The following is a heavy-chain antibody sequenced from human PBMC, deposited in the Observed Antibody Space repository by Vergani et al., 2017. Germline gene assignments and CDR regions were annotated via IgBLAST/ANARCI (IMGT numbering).Heavy chain of an antibody. CDR2: TWYDGNNK. D-gene: IGHD1-14*01. J-gene: IGHJ5*02. CDR1: GFTFNQYC. Sequence: QVQLVASGGGVVQPGRSLRLSCAASGFTFNQYCMHWVRQAPGKGLEWVAVTWYDGNNKQYADSVKGRFTISRDNSKSTMYLQMNSLRDEDTGVYYCARDLRLLYNRFDPWGQGTLVTVSS. CDR3: ARDLRLLYNRFDP. V-gene: IGHV3-33*01.